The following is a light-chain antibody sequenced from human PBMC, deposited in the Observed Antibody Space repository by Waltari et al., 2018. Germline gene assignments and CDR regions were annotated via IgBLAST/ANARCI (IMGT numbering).Light chain of an antibody. CDR1: KLGDKY. J-gene: IGLJ3*02. Sequence: SYELTQPPSVSVSPGQTASITCSGDKLGDKYACWYQQKPGQSPVLVIYQDSKRPSGIPGRFSGSNAGNTATLTISWTQAMDEADYYCQAWDSSTATVFGGGTKLTVL. V-gene: IGLV3-1*01. CDR2: QDS. CDR3: QAWDSSTATV.